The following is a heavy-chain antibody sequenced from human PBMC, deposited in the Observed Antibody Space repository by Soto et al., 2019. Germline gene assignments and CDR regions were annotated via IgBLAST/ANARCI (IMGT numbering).Heavy chain of an antibody. J-gene: IGHJ6*02. Sequence: KPSETLSLTCNVSGASISSDDYYWSWIRQPPGKGLEWIGYTSYVGTTFYSPSLKSRVTLSLDTSKNQVSLKLNSVTAADTAVYYCARWVEYDVVSGAHVPGGLDVWGQGTTVTVSS. D-gene: IGHD3-10*02. CDR1: GASISSDDYY. V-gene: IGHV4-30-4*01. CDR2: TSYVGTT. CDR3: ARWVEYDVVSGAHVPGGLDV.